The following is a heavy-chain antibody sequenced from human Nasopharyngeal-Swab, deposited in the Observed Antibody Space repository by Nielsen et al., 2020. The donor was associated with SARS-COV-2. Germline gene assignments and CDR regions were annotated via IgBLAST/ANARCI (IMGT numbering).Heavy chain of an antibody. J-gene: IGHJ4*02. CDR2: ISWNSGSI. V-gene: IGHV3-9*01. Sequence: SCAASGFTFDDYAMHWVRQAPGKGLEWVSGISWNSGSIGYADSVKGRFTISRDNAKNSLYLQMNSLRAEDTALYYCAKDLRDGYNSGGPDYWGQGTLVTVSS. D-gene: IGHD5-24*01. CDR3: AKDLRDGYNSGGPDY. CDR1: GFTFDDYA.